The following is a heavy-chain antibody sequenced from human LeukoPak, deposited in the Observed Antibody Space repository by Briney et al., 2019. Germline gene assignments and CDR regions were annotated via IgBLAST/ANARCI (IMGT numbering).Heavy chain of an antibody. CDR2: IYASGRT. Sequence: SETLSLTCTVSGASINSSYWSWIRQPGGKGLEWIGRIYASGRTDHNPSLKSRVTMSADTSKNQFSLNLSSVTAADTAVYYCARGSSWYRTDFDYWGQGTLVTVSS. J-gene: IGHJ4*02. V-gene: IGHV4-4*07. CDR1: GASINSSY. D-gene: IGHD6-13*01. CDR3: ARGSSWYRTDFDY.